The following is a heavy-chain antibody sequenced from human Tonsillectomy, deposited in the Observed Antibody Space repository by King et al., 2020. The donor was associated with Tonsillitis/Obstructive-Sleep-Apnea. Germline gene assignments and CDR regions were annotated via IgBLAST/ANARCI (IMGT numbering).Heavy chain of an antibody. CDR1: GLTFSSYA. D-gene: IGHD1-1*01. Sequence: VQLVESGGGLVQTGGSLRLSCAASGLTFSSYAMSWVRQAPGKGLEWVSAISGSGGSTYYADSVKGRFTISRDNSKNTLYLQMNSLRAEDTAVYYCAGGLKWNGGSEDWGQGTLVTVSS. CDR3: AGGLKWNGGSED. V-gene: IGHV3-23*04. J-gene: IGHJ4*02. CDR2: ISGSGGST.